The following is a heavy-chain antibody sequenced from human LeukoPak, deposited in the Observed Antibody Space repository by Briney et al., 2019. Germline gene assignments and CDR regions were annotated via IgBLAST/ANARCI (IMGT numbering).Heavy chain of an antibody. CDR3: ARGPGYSHGLYYFDY. CDR2: INHSGST. Sequence: SETLSLTCAVYGGSFSGYYWSWIRQPPGKGLEWIGEINHSGSTNYNPSLKSRVTISVDTSKNQFSLKLSSVTAADTAVYYCARGPGYSHGLYYFDYWGQGTLVTVSS. V-gene: IGHV4-34*01. CDR1: GGSFSGYY. J-gene: IGHJ4*02. D-gene: IGHD5-18*01.